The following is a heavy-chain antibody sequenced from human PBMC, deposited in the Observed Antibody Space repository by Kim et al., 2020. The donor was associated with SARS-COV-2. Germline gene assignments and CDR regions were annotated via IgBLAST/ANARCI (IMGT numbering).Heavy chain of an antibody. D-gene: IGHD2-15*01. CDR3: ARHGVAAIFYYGMDV. J-gene: IGHJ6*02. Sequence: PSLKTRVTMSVDTSKNQFSLKRRSVTAADTAVYYCARHGVAAIFYYGMDVWGQGTTVTVSS. V-gene: IGHV4-39*01.